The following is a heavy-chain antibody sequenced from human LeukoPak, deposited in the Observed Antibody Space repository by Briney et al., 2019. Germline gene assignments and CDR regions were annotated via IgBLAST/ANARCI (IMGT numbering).Heavy chain of an antibody. CDR2: IYYSGST. CDR3: ARQRGSYGGYDHDAFNI. CDR1: GGSISTYY. J-gene: IGHJ3*02. D-gene: IGHD5-12*01. Sequence: SETLSLTCAVSGGSISTYYWSWIRQPPGKGLEWIGYIYYSGSTNYKPSLTSRVSISVDTAKNQFSLKLSSVTAADTAVYYCARQRGSYGGYDHDAFNIWGQGTMVTVSS. V-gene: IGHV4-59*08.